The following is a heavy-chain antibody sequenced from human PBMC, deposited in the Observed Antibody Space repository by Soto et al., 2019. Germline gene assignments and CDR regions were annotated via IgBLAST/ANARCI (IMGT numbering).Heavy chain of an antibody. D-gene: IGHD3-22*01. V-gene: IGHV1-69*06. CDR3: ARVPLGLDYYDSSGYYSSGFDY. Sequence: QVQLVQSGAEVKKPGSSVKVSCKASGGTFSSYAISWVRQAPGQGREWMGGIIPIFGTANYAQKFQGRVTITADKSTSTAYMELSSLRSEDTAVYYCARVPLGLDYYDSSGYYSSGFDYWGQGTLVTVSS. J-gene: IGHJ4*02. CDR1: GGTFSSYA. CDR2: IIPIFGTA.